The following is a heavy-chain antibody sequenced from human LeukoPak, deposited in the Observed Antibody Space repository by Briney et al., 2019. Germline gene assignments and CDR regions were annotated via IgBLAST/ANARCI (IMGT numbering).Heavy chain of an antibody. CDR1: GDSVSSNSAA. Sequence: SQTLSLTCAISGDSVSSNSAAWNWIRQSPSRGLEWLGRTYYRSKWYNDYAVSVKSRITINPDTSKNQFSLQLNSVTPEDTAVCYCARDVDFWSGYSYYFDYWGQGTLVTVSS. D-gene: IGHD3-3*01. J-gene: IGHJ4*02. V-gene: IGHV6-1*01. CDR3: ARDVDFWSGYSYYFDY. CDR2: TYYRSKWYN.